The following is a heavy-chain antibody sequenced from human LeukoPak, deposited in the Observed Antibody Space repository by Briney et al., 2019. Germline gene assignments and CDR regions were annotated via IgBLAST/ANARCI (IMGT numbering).Heavy chain of an antibody. D-gene: IGHD6-13*01. CDR1: GGSISSYY. V-gene: IGHV4-4*07. J-gene: IGHJ4*02. CDR3: ARDSWFVGSSWYGLHY. CDR2: IYTSGST. Sequence: SETLSLTCTVSGGSISSYYWSWIRQPAGKGLEWIGRIYTSGSTNYNPSLKSRVTMSADTSKNQFSLKLSSVTAADTAVYYCARDSWFVGSSWYGLHYWGQGTLVTVSS.